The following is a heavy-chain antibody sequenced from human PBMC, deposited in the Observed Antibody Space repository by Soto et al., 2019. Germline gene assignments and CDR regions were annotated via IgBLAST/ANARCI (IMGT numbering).Heavy chain of an antibody. CDR2: IYQTGIT. J-gene: IGHJ4*02. CDR1: GDSISSSNW. Sequence: SETLSLTCAVSGDSISSSNWWTWVRQPPGKGLEWIGDIYQTGITNSNPSLKSRVTISIDKSKNQFSLKLSSVTAADTAVYYCARSRGYYDTSGYYYYWGQGTLVTVSS. D-gene: IGHD3-22*01. V-gene: IGHV4-4*02. CDR3: ARSRGYYDTSGYYYY.